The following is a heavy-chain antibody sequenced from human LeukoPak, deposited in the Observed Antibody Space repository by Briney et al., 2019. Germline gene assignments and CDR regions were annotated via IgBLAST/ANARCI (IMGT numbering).Heavy chain of an antibody. J-gene: IGHJ4*02. D-gene: IGHD3-10*01. V-gene: IGHV3-30*02. CDR1: GFTFSSYG. Sequence: GGTLRLSCAASGFTFSSYGMSWVRQAPGKGLEWLAYIRYDGSSKYYADFVKGRFTISRDSPKNTLYLQMNSLRAEDTAVYYCARDQAGSGHYADYWGQGTLVTVSS. CDR3: ARDQAGSGHYADY. CDR2: IRYDGSSK.